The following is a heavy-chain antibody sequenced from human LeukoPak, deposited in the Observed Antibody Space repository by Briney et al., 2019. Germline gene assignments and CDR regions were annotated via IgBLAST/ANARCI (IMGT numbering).Heavy chain of an antibody. D-gene: IGHD3-10*01. CDR3: ATDLWFGELIDDY. CDR2: FDPEDGET. V-gene: IGHV1-24*01. Sequence: ASVKVSCTVSGYTLTELSMHWVRQAPGKGLEWMGGFDPEDGETIYAQKFQGRVTMTEDTSTDTAYMELSSLRSEDTAVYYCATDLWFGELIDDYWGQGTLVTVSS. J-gene: IGHJ4*02. CDR1: GYTLTELS.